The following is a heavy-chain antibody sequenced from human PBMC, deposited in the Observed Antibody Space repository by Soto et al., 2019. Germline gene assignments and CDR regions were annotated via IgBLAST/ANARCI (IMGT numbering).Heavy chain of an antibody. CDR1: GFTFSSYD. D-gene: IGHD4-4*01. CDR3: ARDSRPYTVTVTTGYYYYGMDV. CDR2: ISYDGSNK. Sequence: XGARRRSCAAFGFTFSSYDQPWLRKDPGKGMDWVAVISYDGSNKYYADSVKGRFTISRDNSKNTLYLQMNSLRAEDTAVYYCARDSRPYTVTVTTGYYYYGMDVWGQGPTVT. V-gene: IGHV3-30-3*01. J-gene: IGHJ6*02.